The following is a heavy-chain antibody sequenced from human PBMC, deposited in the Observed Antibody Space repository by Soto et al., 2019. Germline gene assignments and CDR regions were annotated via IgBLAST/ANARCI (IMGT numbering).Heavy chain of an antibody. CDR1: GGSLSGYY. J-gene: IGHJ5*02. V-gene: IGHV4-34*01. Sequence: SETLSLTCAVYGGSLSGYYWSWIRQPPGKGLEWIGEINHSGSTNYNPSLKSRVTISVDTSKNQFSLKLSSVTAADTAVYYCARTGIAVAGAGNWFDPWGQGTLVTVSS. CDR2: INHSGST. D-gene: IGHD6-19*01. CDR3: ARTGIAVAGAGNWFDP.